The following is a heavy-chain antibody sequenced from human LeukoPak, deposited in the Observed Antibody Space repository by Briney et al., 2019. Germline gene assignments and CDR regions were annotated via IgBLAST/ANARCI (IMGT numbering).Heavy chain of an antibody. CDR1: GFTVSSNY. D-gene: IGHD3-10*01. J-gene: IGHJ4*02. V-gene: IGHV3-66*01. CDR2: IYSGGST. CDR3: ARGIGELLGRGSY. Sequence: GSLRLSCAASGFTVSSNYMSWVRQAPGKGLEWVSVIYSGGSTYYADSVKGRFTISRDNSKNTLYLQMNSLRAEDTAVYYCARGIGELLGRGSYWGQGTLVTVSS.